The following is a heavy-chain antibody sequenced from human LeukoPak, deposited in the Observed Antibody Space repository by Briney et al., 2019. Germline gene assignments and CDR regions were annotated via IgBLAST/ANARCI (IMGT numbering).Heavy chain of an antibody. CDR3: ARLQRRYSPFDP. CDR2: VYYSGST. J-gene: IGHJ5*02. D-gene: IGHD2-15*01. V-gene: IGHV4-59*12. CDR1: GGSISGYF. Sequence: SETLSLTCTVSGGSISGYFWSWVRQPPGKGLEWIADVYYSGSTNYNPSLKSRVAISVDTSKNQFSLRMSSVTTADTAVYYWARLQRRYSPFDPWGQGILVTVSS.